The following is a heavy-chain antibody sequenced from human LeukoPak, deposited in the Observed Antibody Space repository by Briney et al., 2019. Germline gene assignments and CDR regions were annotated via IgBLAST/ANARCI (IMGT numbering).Heavy chain of an antibody. D-gene: IGHD3-22*01. CDR1: GGSISTYY. CDR2: IYYSGST. V-gene: IGHV4-59*01. J-gene: IGHJ3*02. Sequence: PLETLSLTCTVSGGSISTYYWTWIRQPPGKGLEWIGYIYYSGSTNYNPSLKSRVTISVDTSKNQFSLKLTSVTAADTAVYYCAGYTMMGASDIWGQGTMVTVSS. CDR3: AGYTMMGASDI.